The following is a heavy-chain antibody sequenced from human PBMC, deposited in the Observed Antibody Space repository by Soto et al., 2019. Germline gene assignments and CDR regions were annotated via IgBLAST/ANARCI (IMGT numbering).Heavy chain of an antibody. CDR1: GFTFTISA. V-gene: IGHV1-58*01. Sequence: QMQLVQSGPEVKKPGTSVKVSCKASGFTFTISAVQWVRQARGQRFEWIGWIVVGSGNTNYAQKFQERVTITRDMSTSTAYMELSSLRSADTALYDCAAFRVEWENSWRLLWFGETYCFDYWGQGTLVTVSS. CDR3: AAFRVEWENSWRLLWFGETYCFDY. CDR2: IVVGSGNT. D-gene: IGHD3-10*01. J-gene: IGHJ4*02.